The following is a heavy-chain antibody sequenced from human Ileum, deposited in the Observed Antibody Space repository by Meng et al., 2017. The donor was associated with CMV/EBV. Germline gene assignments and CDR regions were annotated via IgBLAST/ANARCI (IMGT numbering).Heavy chain of an antibody. CDR3: TNTLRGYNYGNY. V-gene: IGHV3-11*05. CDR1: GFSFSDYY. CDR2: ISGSSNDI. J-gene: IGHJ4*02. D-gene: IGHD5-18*01. Sequence: QVQLVESGGGLVNPGGSLRLSCAASGFSFSDYYMTWIRQAPGKGLEWVSYISGSSNDINYADSVRGRFTISRDNAKNSLYLQMNSLRADDTAVYYCTNTLRGYNYGNYWGQGTLVTVSS.